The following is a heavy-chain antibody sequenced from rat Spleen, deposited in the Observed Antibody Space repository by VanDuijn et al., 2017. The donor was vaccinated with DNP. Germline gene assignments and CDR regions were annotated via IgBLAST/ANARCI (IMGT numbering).Heavy chain of an antibody. CDR2: ISPSGGST. CDR1: GFTFSNYD. Sequence: EVQLVESGGGLVQPGRSLKLSCVASGFTFSNYDMAWVRQAPAKGLEWVASISPSGGSTYYQDSVKGRFTVSRDNAKSSLYLKMDSLRSEDTATYYCARHTYWGQGVMVTVSS. CDR3: ARHTY. V-gene: IGHV5-25*01. J-gene: IGHJ2*01.